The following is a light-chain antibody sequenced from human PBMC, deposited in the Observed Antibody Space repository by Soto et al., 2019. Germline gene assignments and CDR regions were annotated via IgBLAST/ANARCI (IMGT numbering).Light chain of an antibody. Sequence: QSALTQPASVSGSPGQSITISCTGTSSDVGSYNLVSWYQQHPGKAPKLMIYEGSKRPSGVSNRFSGSKSGNTASLTISGLQAEDEAHYYCCSYAGSSTFEFGGGTKVTVL. V-gene: IGLV2-23*03. J-gene: IGLJ2*01. CDR3: CSYAGSSTFE. CDR1: SSDVGSYNL. CDR2: EGS.